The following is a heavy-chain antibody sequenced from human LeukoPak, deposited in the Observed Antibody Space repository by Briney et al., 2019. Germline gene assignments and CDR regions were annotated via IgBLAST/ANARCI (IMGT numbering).Heavy chain of an antibody. V-gene: IGHV1-18*01. Sequence: ASVKVSCKASGYTFTSYGISWVRQAPGQGLEWMGWISAYNGNTNYAQKLQVRVTMTTDTSTSTAYMELRSLRSDDTAVYYCARAVLLRGWFDPWGQGTLVTVSS. CDR1: GYTFTSYG. J-gene: IGHJ5*02. CDR2: ISAYNGNT. D-gene: IGHD2-21*01. CDR3: ARAVLLRGWFDP.